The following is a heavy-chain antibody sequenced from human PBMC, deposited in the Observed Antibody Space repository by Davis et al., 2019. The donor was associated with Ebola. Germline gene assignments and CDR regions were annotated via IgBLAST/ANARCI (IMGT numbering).Heavy chain of an antibody. Sequence: MPSETLSLTCAVYGGSFSGYYWGWIRQPPGKGLEWIGSIYYSGRTYYNPSLTSRVTISVDTSKNQFSLKLSSVTAADTAVYYCARRIAVAGYFDYWGQGTLVTVSS. CDR1: GGSFSGYY. V-gene: IGHV4-34*01. CDR2: IYYSGRT. CDR3: ARRIAVAGYFDY. D-gene: IGHD6-19*01. J-gene: IGHJ4*02.